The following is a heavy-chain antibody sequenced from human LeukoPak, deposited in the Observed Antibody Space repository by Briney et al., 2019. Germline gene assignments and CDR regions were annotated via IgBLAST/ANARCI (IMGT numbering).Heavy chain of an antibody. CDR1: GFTFSYYA. CDR3: AREGTARDAFDI. Sequence: GGSLRLSCAASGFTFSYYAMHWVRQAPGKGLEWVAFISSDGSDKYYAGSMKGRFTISRDNSKNTLYLQMTSLRGEDTAMYYCAREGTARDAFDIWGQGTMVTVSS. J-gene: IGHJ3*02. CDR2: ISSDGSDK. V-gene: IGHV3-30-3*01. D-gene: IGHD2-21*02.